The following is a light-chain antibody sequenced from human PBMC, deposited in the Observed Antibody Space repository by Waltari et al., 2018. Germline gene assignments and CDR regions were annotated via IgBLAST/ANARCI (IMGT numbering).Light chain of an antibody. CDR3: SSYAGSNNLV. CDR2: EVN. V-gene: IGLV2-8*01. J-gene: IGLJ1*01. Sequence: QSALTQPPSASGSPGQSVTISCTGTSSDVGGYKFVSWYQQHPGRAPKLMIYEVNQRPSGVPDRFSGSMAGNTASLTVSGLQAEDEADYYCSSYAGSNNLVFGTGTKVTVL. CDR1: SSDVGGYKF.